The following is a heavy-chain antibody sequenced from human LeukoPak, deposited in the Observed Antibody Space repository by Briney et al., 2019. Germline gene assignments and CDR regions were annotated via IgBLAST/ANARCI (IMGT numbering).Heavy chain of an antibody. CDR3: ARESGEIVVVPARYYYYGMDV. D-gene: IGHD2-2*01. CDR1: GFTFSDHY. J-gene: IGHJ6*02. CDR2: TRNKANSYTT. Sequence: GGSLRLSCAASGFTFSDHYMDWVRQAPGKGLEWVGRTRNKANSYTTEYAASVKGRFTISRDDSKNSLYLQMNSLKTEDTAVYYCARESGEIVVVPARYYYYGMDVWGQGTTVTVSS. V-gene: IGHV3-72*01.